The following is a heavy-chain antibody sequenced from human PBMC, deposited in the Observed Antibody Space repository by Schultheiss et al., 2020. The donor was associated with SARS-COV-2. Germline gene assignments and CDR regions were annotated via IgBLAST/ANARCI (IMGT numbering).Heavy chain of an antibody. D-gene: IGHD6-19*01. J-gene: IGHJ4*02. CDR1: GYSISSGYY. V-gene: IGHV4-38-2*01. CDR2: IYYSGST. CDR3: ARRDSSGRGGFDY. Sequence: LETLSLTCAVSGYSISSGYYWGWIRQPPGKGLEWIGYIYYSGSTNYNPSLKSRVTISVDTSKNQFSLKLSSVTAADTAVYYCARRDSSGRGGFDYWGQGTLVTVSS.